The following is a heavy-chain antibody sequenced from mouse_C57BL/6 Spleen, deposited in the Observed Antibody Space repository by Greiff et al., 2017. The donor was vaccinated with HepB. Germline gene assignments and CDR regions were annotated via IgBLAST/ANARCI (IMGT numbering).Heavy chain of an antibody. Sequence: VQLQQPGAELVKPGASVKLSCKASGYTFTSYWMHWVKQRPGQGLEWIGMIHPNSGSTNYNEKFKSKATLTVDKSSSTAYMQLSSLTSEDSAVYYCASASSGTAMDYWGQGTSVTVSS. D-gene: IGHD3-2*02. CDR3: ASASSGTAMDY. CDR1: GYTFTSYW. J-gene: IGHJ4*01. CDR2: IHPNSGST. V-gene: IGHV1-64*01.